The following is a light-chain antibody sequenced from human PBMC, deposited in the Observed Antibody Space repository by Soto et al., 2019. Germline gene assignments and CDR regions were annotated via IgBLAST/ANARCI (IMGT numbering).Light chain of an antibody. CDR3: QQYIDSPRT. V-gene: IGKV3-20*01. CDR2: GVS. CDR1: QTVTRNY. J-gene: IGKJ1*01. Sequence: EIILTQSPGTLALSPGDGATLSCRASQTVTRNYLAWYHQRPGQPPRLLIYGVSNRASGVPDRFSGDGSGTEFTLTIGRLHPDDFGVYYCQQYIDSPRTFGQGTRVEVK.